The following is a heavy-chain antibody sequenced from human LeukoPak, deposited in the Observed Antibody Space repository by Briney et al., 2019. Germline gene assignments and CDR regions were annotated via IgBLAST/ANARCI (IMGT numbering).Heavy chain of an antibody. CDR2: SCHGGST. D-gene: IGHD2-21*01. J-gene: IGHJ5*02. V-gene: IGHV4-30-2*01. Sequence: PSETLSLTCDVSGDSMSSSRFSWSWLRQPPGKGLEWIGYSCHGGSTHYNPSLQGRVTISVDRSKKQFSLSVNSVTAADTAVYYCARMVVDITRWFDPWGQGTLVTVSS. CDR1: GDSMSSSRFS. CDR3: ARMVVDITRWFDP.